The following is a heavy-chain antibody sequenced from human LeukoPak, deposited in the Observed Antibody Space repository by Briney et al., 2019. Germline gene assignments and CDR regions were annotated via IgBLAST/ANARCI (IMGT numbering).Heavy chain of an antibody. Sequence: ASVKVSCKASGYTFTSYAMNWVRQAPGQGLEWMGWINTNTGNPTYAQGFTGRFVFSLDTSVSTAYLQISSLKAEDTAVYYCARVPPPYYDFWSGYSPFMDVWGKGTTVTVSS. CDR2: INTNTGNP. D-gene: IGHD3-3*01. J-gene: IGHJ6*03. CDR3: ARVPPPYYDFWSGYSPFMDV. V-gene: IGHV7-4-1*02. CDR1: GYTFTSYA.